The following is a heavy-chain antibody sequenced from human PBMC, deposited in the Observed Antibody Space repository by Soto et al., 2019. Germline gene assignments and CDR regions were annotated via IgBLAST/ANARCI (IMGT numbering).Heavy chain of an antibody. J-gene: IGHJ3*02. D-gene: IGHD2-15*01. CDR2: IYYSGST. V-gene: IGHV4-61*01. Sequence: SETLSLTCTVSGGSVSSGSYYWSWIRQPPGKGKEWIGYIYYSGSTNYNPSLKSRVTISVDTSKNQFSLKLSSVTAAYTAVYYCAREGYCSGGSCSDAFDIWGQGTMVT. CDR3: AREGYCSGGSCSDAFDI. CDR1: GGSVSSGSYY.